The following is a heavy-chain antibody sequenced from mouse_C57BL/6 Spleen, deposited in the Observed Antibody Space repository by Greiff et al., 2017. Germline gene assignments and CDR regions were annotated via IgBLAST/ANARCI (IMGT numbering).Heavy chain of an antibody. Sequence: EVKLVESGGGLVKHGGSLKLSCAASGFTFSSYAMSWVRQTPEKRLEWVATISDGGSYTYYPDKVKGRFTISRGNAKNNLYLQMSHLKSEDTAMYYCARSYAMYYWGQGTSVTVSS. CDR3: ARSYAMYY. CDR1: GFTFSSYA. CDR2: ISDGGSYT. J-gene: IGHJ4*01. V-gene: IGHV5-4*03.